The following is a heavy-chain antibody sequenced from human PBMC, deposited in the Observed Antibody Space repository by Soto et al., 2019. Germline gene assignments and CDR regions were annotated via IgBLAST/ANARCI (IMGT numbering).Heavy chain of an antibody. CDR2: IYYSGST. Sequence: PSETLSLTCTVSGGSISSGDYYWSWIRQPPGKGLEWIGYIYYSGSTYYNPSLKSRVTISVDTSKNQFSLKLSSVTAAYTAEYYCASRKSSPYFDYWGQGTLVTVSS. J-gene: IGHJ4*02. CDR1: GGSISSGDYY. CDR3: ASRKSSPYFDY. D-gene: IGHD3-10*01. V-gene: IGHV4-30-4*01.